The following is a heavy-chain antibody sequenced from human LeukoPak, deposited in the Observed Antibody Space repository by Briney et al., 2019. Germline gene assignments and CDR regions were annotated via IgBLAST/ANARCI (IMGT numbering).Heavy chain of an antibody. CDR3: AKVPRTNHDNFFDY. D-gene: IGHD2-8*01. CDR2: ITGSSDII. Sequence: PGGSLRLSCTASGFTFGDYAMNWLRQAPGKGLEWRSYITGSSDIIHYADSVKGRFTISRGNAKNSLYLQMNSLRAEDTALYYCAKVPRTNHDNFFDYWGQGTLVTVSS. CDR1: GFTFGDYA. J-gene: IGHJ4*02. V-gene: IGHV3-48*03.